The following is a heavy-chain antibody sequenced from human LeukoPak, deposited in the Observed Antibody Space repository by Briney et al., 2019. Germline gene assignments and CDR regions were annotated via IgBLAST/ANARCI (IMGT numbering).Heavy chain of an antibody. V-gene: IGHV3-9*01. J-gene: IGHJ4*02. CDR1: GFAVSNSY. CDR2: ISWNSGSI. D-gene: IGHD3-10*01. CDR3: AKDSKYYYGSGSPFDY. Sequence: GGSLRLSCAASGFAVSNSYMSWVRQPPGKGLEWVSGISWNSGSIGYADSVKGRFTISRDNAKNSLYLQMNSLRAEDTALYYCAKDSKYYYGSGSPFDYWGQGTLVTVSS.